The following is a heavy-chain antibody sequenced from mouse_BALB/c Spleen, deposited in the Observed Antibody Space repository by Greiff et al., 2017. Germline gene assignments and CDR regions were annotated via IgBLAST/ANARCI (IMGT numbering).Heavy chain of an antibody. D-gene: IGHD1-1*01. V-gene: IGHV1-9*01. J-gene: IGHJ2*01. Sequence: VQLQQSGAELVRPGASVKLSCKASGYTFTSYYMYWVKQRPGQGLEWIGEILPGSGSTNSNEKFKGKATFTADTSSNTAYMQLSSLTSEDSAVYYCAREDYYGSTGYFDYWGQGTTLTVSS. CDR1: GYTFTSYY. CDR2: ILPGSGST. CDR3: AREDYYGSTGYFDY.